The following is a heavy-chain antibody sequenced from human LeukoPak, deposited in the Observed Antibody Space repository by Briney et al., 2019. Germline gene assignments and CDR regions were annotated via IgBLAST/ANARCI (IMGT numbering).Heavy chain of an antibody. CDR3: ARALAYCGGDCYSGLDY. Sequence: GGSLRLSCAASGFTFSSYAMHWVRQAPGKGLEYVSAISSNGGSTYYANSVKGRLTISRDNSKNTLYLQMGSLRAEDMAVYYCARALAYCGGDCYSGLDYWGQGTLVTVSS. V-gene: IGHV3-64*01. CDR1: GFTFSSYA. J-gene: IGHJ4*02. D-gene: IGHD2-21*02. CDR2: ISSNGGST.